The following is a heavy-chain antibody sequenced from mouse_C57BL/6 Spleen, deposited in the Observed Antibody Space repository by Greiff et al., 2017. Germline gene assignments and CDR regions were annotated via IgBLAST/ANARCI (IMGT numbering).Heavy chain of an antibody. CDR3: ARRDGDSNGSTAFDY. D-gene: IGHD1-1*01. J-gene: IGHJ2*01. CDR2: IHPNSGST. CDR1: GYTFTSYW. Sequence: VQLQQPGAELVKPGASVKLSCKASGYTFTSYWMHWVKQRPGQGLEWIGMIHPNSGSTNYNEKFKSKATLTVDKSSSTAYMQLSSLTSEDSAVYYCARRDGDSNGSTAFDYWGQGTTLTVSS. V-gene: IGHV1-64*01.